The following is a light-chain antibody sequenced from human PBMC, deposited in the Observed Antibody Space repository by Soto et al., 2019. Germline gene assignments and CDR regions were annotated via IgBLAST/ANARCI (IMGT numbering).Light chain of an antibody. CDR1: QSVNIY. J-gene: IGKJ4*01. V-gene: IGKV3D-15*01. CDR2: GAS. Sequence: VGRTRSSATLSESPGERATLSCRASQSVNIYLAWYQQKPGQAPRLLIFGASSRATGIPARFSGSGSGTEFNLTISSLQSEDFAVYFCQQYDDWLRLAFGCGTKVDI. CDR3: QQYDDWLRLA.